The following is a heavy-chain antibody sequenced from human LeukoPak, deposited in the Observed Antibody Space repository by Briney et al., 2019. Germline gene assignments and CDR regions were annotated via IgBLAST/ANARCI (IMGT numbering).Heavy chain of an antibody. CDR1: GGTFNSYT. J-gene: IGHJ4*02. Sequence: SVKVSCKASGGTFNSYTISWVRQAPGQGLEWMGGIIPIFGTANYAQRFQGRVTITADESTSTAYMELSSLRSEDTAVYYCAREEYGYNRDWGQGTLVTVSS. D-gene: IGHD5-24*01. CDR2: IIPIFGTA. CDR3: AREEYGYNRD. V-gene: IGHV1-69*13.